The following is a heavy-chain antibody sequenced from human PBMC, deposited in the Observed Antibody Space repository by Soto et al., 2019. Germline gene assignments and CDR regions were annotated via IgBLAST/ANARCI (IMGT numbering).Heavy chain of an antibody. CDR2: IYYSGST. J-gene: IGHJ5*02. D-gene: IGHD5-18*01. CDR1: GGSISSGGYY. V-gene: IGHV4-31*03. CDR3: ARGIQPWFKVGWFDP. Sequence: QVQLQESGPGLVKPSQTLSLTCTVSGGSISSGGYYWSWIRQHPGKGLEWIGYIYYSGSTYYNPSLKSRVTIXXDXAXXQFSLKLSSVTAADTAVYYCARGIQPWFKVGWFDPWGQGTLVTVSS.